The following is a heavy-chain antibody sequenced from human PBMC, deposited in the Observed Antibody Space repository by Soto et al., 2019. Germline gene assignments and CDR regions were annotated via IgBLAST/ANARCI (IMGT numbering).Heavy chain of an antibody. CDR2: IIPILRTR. CDR1: GVTFNSNA. V-gene: IGHV1-69*01. J-gene: IGHJ6*02. CDR3: AKSRAYSVTEPALFDEMDV. Sequence: QVQLVQSGAEVKTLGSSLKVYCKASGVTFNSNALSWVRQAPGQGLEWMGAIIPILRTRKYAQKFQDRVTFSADESTDTAYMELTSLRSEDTAVYYCAKSRAYSVTEPALFDEMDVWGQGTTVSVSS. D-gene: IGHD5-12*01.